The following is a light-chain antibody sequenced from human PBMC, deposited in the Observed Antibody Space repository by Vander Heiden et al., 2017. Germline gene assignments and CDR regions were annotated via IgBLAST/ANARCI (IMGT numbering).Light chain of an antibody. CDR2: LGS. CDR3: RQALQAPHT. CDR1: QSLRHSNGYNC. V-gene: IGKV2-28*01. J-gene: IGKJ4*01. Sequence: DIVRRQSEVSLPVTPGEPASISCRASQSLRHSNGYNCLDWYLQQPGQTPQLLIYLGSNRASGVPDRFSGSGSGTEFTLKISRVESEDVGVYYCRQALQAPHTFGGGTKVEIK.